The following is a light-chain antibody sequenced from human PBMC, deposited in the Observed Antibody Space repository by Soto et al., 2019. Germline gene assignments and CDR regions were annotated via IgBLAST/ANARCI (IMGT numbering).Light chain of an antibody. J-gene: IGKJ5*01. Sequence: EIVLTQSPGTLSLSPGERATISCRASQSVSSSYLAWYQQKPGQAPRLLIYGASSWDSGIPDRFSGSGSGTDFTLTISRLEPEDFAVYYCQQYGSSPITFGQGTRLDIK. CDR1: QSVSSSY. V-gene: IGKV3-20*01. CDR2: GAS. CDR3: QQYGSSPIT.